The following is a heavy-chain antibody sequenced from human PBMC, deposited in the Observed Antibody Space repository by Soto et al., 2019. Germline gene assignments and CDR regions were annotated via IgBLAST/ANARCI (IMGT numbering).Heavy chain of an antibody. J-gene: IGHJ5*02. Sequence: ASVKVSCKAPGGTFSGYAISWVRQAPGQGLAWMGGIIPIFGTANYAQKFQGRVTITADESTSTAYMELSSLRSEDTAVYYCARYSSSWGENWFDPWGQGTLVTVSS. CDR2: IIPIFGTA. D-gene: IGHD6-13*01. CDR1: GGTFSGYA. CDR3: ARYSSSWGENWFDP. V-gene: IGHV1-69*13.